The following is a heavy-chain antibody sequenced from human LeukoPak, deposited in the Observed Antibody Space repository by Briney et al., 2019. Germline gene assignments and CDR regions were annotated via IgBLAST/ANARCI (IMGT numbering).Heavy chain of an antibody. CDR3: AREYSSGWLFDY. Sequence: ASVKVSCKASGYTFTNYYMHWVRQAPGQGLEWMGLINPSGGSTSYAEKFQGRVIMTRDMSTTTDYMELSSLRSEDTAVYYCAREYSSGWLFDYWGQGTLVTVSS. J-gene: IGHJ4*02. CDR1: GYTFTNYY. V-gene: IGHV1-46*01. CDR2: INPSGGST. D-gene: IGHD6-19*01.